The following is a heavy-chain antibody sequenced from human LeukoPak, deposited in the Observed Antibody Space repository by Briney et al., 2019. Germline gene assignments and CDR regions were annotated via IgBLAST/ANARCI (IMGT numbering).Heavy chain of an antibody. J-gene: IGHJ5*02. V-gene: IGHV3-30*04. CDR3: ARDSSGSYNWFDP. CDR2: ISYDGSNE. D-gene: IGHD6-19*01. CDR1: GFSFSSYA. Sequence: GRSLRLSCAASGFSFSSYAMHWVRQAPGKGLEWVAVISYDGSNEYYPDSVKGRFTISRDNSKNTLYLQMNSLRAEDTAVYYCARDSSGSYNWFDPWGQGTLVTISS.